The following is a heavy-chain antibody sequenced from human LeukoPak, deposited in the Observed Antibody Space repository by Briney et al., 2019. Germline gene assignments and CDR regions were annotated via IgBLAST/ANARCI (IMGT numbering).Heavy chain of an antibody. CDR3: VREARGYHYTYFDY. D-gene: IGHD5-18*01. CDR2: VSSGFHA. Sequence: GGSLRLSCTASGFTLGSQDMHWVRQIQGKGLEWVAAVSSGFHAFFADSVQGRFTVSREDARNSLYLQMNSLRAGDTAVYYCVREARGYHYTYFDYWGQGTLVTVSS. V-gene: IGHV3-13*01. J-gene: IGHJ4*02. CDR1: GFTLGSQD.